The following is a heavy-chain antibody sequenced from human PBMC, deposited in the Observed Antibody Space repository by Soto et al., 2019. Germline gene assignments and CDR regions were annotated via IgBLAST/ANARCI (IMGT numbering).Heavy chain of an antibody. CDR3: ATNGDSSGYYLGLYFDL. CDR2: FDPEDGET. J-gene: IGHJ2*01. CDR1: GYTLTELS. D-gene: IGHD3-22*01. Sequence: QVQLVQSGAEVKKPGASVKVSCKVSGYTLTELSMHWVRQAPGQGLEWMGGFDPEDGETIYAQKFQGRVTMTEDTSKDTAYMELSSLRSEDTAVYYCATNGDSSGYYLGLYFDLWGRGTLVTVSS. V-gene: IGHV1-24*01.